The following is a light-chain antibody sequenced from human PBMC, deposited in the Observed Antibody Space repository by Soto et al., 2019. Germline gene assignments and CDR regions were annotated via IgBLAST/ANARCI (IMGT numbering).Light chain of an antibody. Sequence: ETVMTQSPSTLSVSPGERATLSCSASQSVSSNYLAWYQQKPGQSPRLLIYGASSRATGIPDRFSGRRSGTDFTLTISRLEPEDFAVYYCQQRSNWPQTFGQGTKVDIK. CDR1: QSVSSNY. CDR2: GAS. V-gene: IGKV3D-20*02. CDR3: QQRSNWPQT. J-gene: IGKJ1*01.